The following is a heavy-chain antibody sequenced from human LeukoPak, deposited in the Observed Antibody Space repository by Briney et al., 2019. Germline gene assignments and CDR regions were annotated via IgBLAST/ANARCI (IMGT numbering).Heavy chain of an antibody. V-gene: IGHV4-38-2*02. CDR2: IYHSGST. Sequence: SETLSLTCTVSGYSISSGYYRGWIRQSPGKGLEWIGSIYHSGSTNYNPSLKSRVTILVDTSKNQFSLKLSSVTAADTAVYYCARDRYYDSSGYHETYFDYWGQGTLVTVSS. D-gene: IGHD3-22*01. J-gene: IGHJ4*02. CDR3: ARDRYYDSSGYHETYFDY. CDR1: GYSISSGYY.